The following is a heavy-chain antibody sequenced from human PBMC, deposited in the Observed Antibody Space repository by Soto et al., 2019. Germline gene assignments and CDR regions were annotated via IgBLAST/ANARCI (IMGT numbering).Heavy chain of an antibody. CDR1: GYSFTNND. V-gene: IGHV1-8*01. Sequence: GASVKVSCKASGYSFTNNDVSLVRQATGQGVEWXGGXXPXXGXTXXXQXXXGRVTMTRDISIATAYMELSSLRSDDTAIYYCARMETFGSLNWFDPWGQGTLVTVSS. CDR2: XXPXXGXT. D-gene: IGHD3-16*01. CDR3: ARMETFGSLNWFDP. J-gene: IGHJ5*02.